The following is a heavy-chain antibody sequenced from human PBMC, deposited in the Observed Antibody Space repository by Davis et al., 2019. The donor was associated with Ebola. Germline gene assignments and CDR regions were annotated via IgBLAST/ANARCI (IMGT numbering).Heavy chain of an antibody. J-gene: IGHJ4*02. Sequence: GESLKISCAASGFTFSGSAMHWVRQASGKGLEWVGRIRSKANSYATAYAASVKGRFTISRDDSKNTAYLQMNSLKTEDTAVYYCTPDIVVANWGQGTLVTVSS. CDR1: GFTFSGSA. CDR3: TPDIVVAN. D-gene: IGHD2-15*01. V-gene: IGHV3-73*01. CDR2: IRSKANSYAT.